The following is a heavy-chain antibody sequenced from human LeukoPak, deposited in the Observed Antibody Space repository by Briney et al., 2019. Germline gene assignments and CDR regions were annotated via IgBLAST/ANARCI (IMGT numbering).Heavy chain of an antibody. CDR2: IYYSGST. CDR3: ARVPTETFFDY. D-gene: IGHD4-17*01. Sequence: SETLSLTCTVSGDSISSSSYYWGWIRQPPGKGLEWIGTIYYSGSTYYNPSLKSRVTISVDTSKNQFSLKLSSVTAADTAVYYCARVPTETFFDYWGQGTLVTVSS. CDR1: GDSISSSSYY. V-gene: IGHV4-39*07. J-gene: IGHJ4*02.